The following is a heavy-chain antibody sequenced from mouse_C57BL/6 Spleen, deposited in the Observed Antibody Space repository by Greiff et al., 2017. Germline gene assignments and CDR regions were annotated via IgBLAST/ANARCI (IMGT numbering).Heavy chain of an antibody. V-gene: IGHV1-15*01. CDR1: GYTFTDYE. D-gene: IGHD1-1*02. J-gene: IGHJ2*01. CDR2: IDPETGGT. CDR3: TREGGYFDC. Sequence: QVQLKQSGAELVRPGASVTLSCTASGYTFTDYEMHWVKQTPVHGLEWIGAIDPETGGTAYNQKFKGKAILTADKSSSTAYMELRSRTSEDSAVYYCTREGGYFDCWGQGTTLTVSS.